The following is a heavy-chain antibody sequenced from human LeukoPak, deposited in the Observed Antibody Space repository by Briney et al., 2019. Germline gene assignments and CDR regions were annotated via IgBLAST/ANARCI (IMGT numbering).Heavy chain of an antibody. Sequence: ASVKVSCKASGYTFTTYGISWVRQAPGQGLEWMGWISTYNGNTNYAQKLQGRVTMTTDTSTSTAYMELRSLRSDDTAVYYCARDLHRVVVRGVPHYYYYMDVWGKGTTVTISS. CDR2: ISTYNGNT. D-gene: IGHD3-10*01. CDR3: ARDLHRVVVRGVPHYYYYMDV. CDR1: GYTFTTYG. J-gene: IGHJ6*03. V-gene: IGHV1-18*01.